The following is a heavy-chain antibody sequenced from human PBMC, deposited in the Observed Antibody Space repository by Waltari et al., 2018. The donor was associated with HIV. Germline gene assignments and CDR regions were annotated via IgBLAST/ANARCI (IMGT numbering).Heavy chain of an antibody. D-gene: IGHD1-26*01. CDR2: IWYDGNNK. V-gene: IGHV3-33*01. CDR1: GFTFSSYG. Sequence: QVLLVESGEGVVQPGRSLRLSCAASGFTFSSYGMHWVRQAPGKGLEWVAVIWYDGNNKYYADSVKGRFTISRDNSKNTLYLQMNSLRAEDTAVYYCARSLVGATYYFDYWGQGTLVTVSS. J-gene: IGHJ4*02. CDR3: ARSLVGATYYFDY.